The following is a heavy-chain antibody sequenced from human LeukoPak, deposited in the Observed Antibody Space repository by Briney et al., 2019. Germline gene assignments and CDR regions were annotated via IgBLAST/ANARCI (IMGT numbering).Heavy chain of an antibody. V-gene: IGHV3-7*01. CDR1: GFTFSDYW. CDR3: ARDGDILTGYYFDY. CDR2: IKQDGSEK. J-gene: IGHJ4*02. Sequence: GGSLRLSCAASGFTFSDYWMTWVRQAPGKGLEWVANIKQDGSEKYYVDSVKGRFTISRDNAKNSLNLLMNSLRAEDTAVYYCARDGDILTGYYFDYWGQGTLVTVSS. D-gene: IGHD3-9*01.